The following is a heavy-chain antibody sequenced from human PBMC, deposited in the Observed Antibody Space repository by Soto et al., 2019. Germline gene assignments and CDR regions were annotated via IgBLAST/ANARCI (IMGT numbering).Heavy chain of an antibody. D-gene: IGHD3-22*01. CDR2: IYYSGST. CDR1: GGSINSDGYY. V-gene: IGHV4-31*03. J-gene: IGHJ5*02. Sequence: SETLCLTCTVSGGSINSDGYYWSWIRQHPGKGLEWIGYIYYSGSTYYNPSLKSRVTISVDTSKNQFSLKLSSVTAADTAVYYCARVSYYCESSGYFSWFDPWGQGTLVTVSS. CDR3: ARVSYYCESSGYFSWFDP.